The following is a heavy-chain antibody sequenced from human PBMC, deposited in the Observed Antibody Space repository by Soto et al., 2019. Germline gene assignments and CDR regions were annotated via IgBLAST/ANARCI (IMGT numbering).Heavy chain of an antibody. V-gene: IGHV3-30*18. CDR1: GFTFSSYG. D-gene: IGHD6-13*01. Sequence: QVQLVESGGGVVQPGRSLRLSCAASGFTFSSYGMHWVRQAPGKGLEGVAVISYDGSNKYYADSVKGRFTISRDNSKNTLYLQMNSLRAEDTAVYYCAKLTYSSSWAMDYWGQGTLVTVSS. CDR3: AKLTYSSSWAMDY. CDR2: ISYDGSNK. J-gene: IGHJ4*02.